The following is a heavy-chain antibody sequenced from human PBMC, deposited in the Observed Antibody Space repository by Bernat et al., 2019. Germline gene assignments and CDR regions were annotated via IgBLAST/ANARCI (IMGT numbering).Heavy chain of an antibody. CDR2: IDWDDDK. J-gene: IGHJ3*02. CDR1: GFSLRTSGMC. Sequence: QVTLRESGPALVKPTQTLTLTCTFSGFSLRTSGMCVSWIRQPPGKALEWLARIDWDDDKYYSTSLKTRLAISKDTSKNQVVLTMTNMDPVDTATYYCARSLVVTNAFDIWGQGTMVTVSS. V-gene: IGHV2-70*15. D-gene: IGHD3-22*01. CDR3: ARSLVVTNAFDI.